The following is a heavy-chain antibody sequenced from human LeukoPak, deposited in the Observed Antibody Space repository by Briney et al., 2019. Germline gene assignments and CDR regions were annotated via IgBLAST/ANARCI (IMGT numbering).Heavy chain of an antibody. CDR1: GGTFSSYA. Sequence: GASVKVSCKASGGTFSSYAISWVRQAPGQGLEWMGGVIPIFGTANYAQKFQGRVTITADESTSTAYMELSSLRSEDTAVYYCARDSSGYYYPGAFDIWGQGTMVTVSS. CDR2: VIPIFGTA. CDR3: ARDSSGYYYPGAFDI. D-gene: IGHD3-22*01. V-gene: IGHV1-69*13. J-gene: IGHJ3*02.